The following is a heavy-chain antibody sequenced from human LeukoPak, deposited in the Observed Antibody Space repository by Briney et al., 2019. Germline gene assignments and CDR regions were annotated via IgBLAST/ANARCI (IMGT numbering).Heavy chain of an antibody. V-gene: IGHV3-7*03. CDR2: VNRDGSGT. J-gene: IGHJ6*02. CDR1: GFALSSHW. CDR3: ARNNGMDV. Sequence: GGSPRLSCAASGFALSSHWMTWVRQVPGRGPEWVANVNRDGSGTYYLDSVKGRFTISKDNAKNSLYLQMNSLRAEDTALYHCARNNGMDVWGQGTTVIVSS.